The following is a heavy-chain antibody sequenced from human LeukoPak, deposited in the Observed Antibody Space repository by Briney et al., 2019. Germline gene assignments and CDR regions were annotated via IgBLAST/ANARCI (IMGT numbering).Heavy chain of an antibody. J-gene: IGHJ4*02. CDR1: GGTFSSYT. CDR3: ARPSHDGAFDY. V-gene: IGHV1-69*02. D-gene: IGHD3-16*01. Sequence: SVKVSCKASGGTFSSYTISWVRQAPGQGLEWMGRIIPILGIANYAQKFQGRVTITADKSTGTAYMELSSLRSEDTAVYYCARPSHDGAFDYWGQGTLVTVSS. CDR2: IIPILGIA.